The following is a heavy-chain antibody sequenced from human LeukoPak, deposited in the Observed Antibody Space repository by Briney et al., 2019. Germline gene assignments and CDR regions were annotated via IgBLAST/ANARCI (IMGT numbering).Heavy chain of an antibody. V-gene: IGHV3-15*07. CDR2: IERKTEGGAT. J-gene: IGHJ4*02. D-gene: IGHD3-10*01. CDR1: GFTFSDAW. Sequence: GGSLRLSCAASGFTFSDAWMNWVRQAPGKGLEWVGRIERKTEGGATDYAGPVKGRFTISRDDSKNTLFLHVNSLKTEDTAVYYCTTGNFGPYWGQGTLVTVSS. CDR3: TTGNFGPY.